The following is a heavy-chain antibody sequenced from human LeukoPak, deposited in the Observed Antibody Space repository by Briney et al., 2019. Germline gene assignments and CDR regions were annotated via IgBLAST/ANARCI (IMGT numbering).Heavy chain of an antibody. CDR1: GGSISSGGYY. V-gene: IGHV4-31*03. CDR3: ARTIGYYYDSSGYYYPRYYFDY. Sequence: SQTLSLTCTVSGGSISSGGYYWSWIRQHPGEGLEWIGYIYYSGSTYYNPSLKSRVTISVDTSKNQFSLKLSSVTAADTAVYYCARTIGYYYDSSGYYYPRYYFDYWGQGTLVTVSS. CDR2: IYYSGST. J-gene: IGHJ4*02. D-gene: IGHD3-22*01.